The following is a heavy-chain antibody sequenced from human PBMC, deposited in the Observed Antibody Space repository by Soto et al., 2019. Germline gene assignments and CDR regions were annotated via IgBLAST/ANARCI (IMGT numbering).Heavy chain of an antibody. CDR2: IYYSGST. V-gene: IGHV4-61*01. CDR3: ARDKYYYGSGTKMSYGMDG. D-gene: IGHD3-10*01. J-gene: IGHJ6*02. CDR1: GGSVSSGSYY. Sequence: SETLSLTCTVSGGSVSSGSYYWSWIRQPPGKGLEWIGYIYYSGSTNYNPSLKSRVTISVDTSKNQFSLKLSSVTAADTAVYYCARDKYYYGSGTKMSYGMDGWGQGITVTVAS.